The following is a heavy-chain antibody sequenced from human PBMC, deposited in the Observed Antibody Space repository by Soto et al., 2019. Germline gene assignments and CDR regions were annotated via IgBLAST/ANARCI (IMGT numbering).Heavy chain of an antibody. Sequence: GRSLRLSCAASGFTLSSYGMHWVRQAPGKWLEWVAVIWYDGSNKYYADSVKGRFTISRDNSKNTLYLQMNSLRAEDTAVYYCARSEVRTVAFDYWGQGTLVTVSS. D-gene: IGHD4-17*01. CDR2: IWYDGSNK. CDR1: GFTLSSYG. V-gene: IGHV3-33*01. CDR3: ARSEVRTVAFDY. J-gene: IGHJ4*02.